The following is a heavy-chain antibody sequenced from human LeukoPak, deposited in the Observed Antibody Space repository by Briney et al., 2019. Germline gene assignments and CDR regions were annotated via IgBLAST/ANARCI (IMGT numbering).Heavy chain of an antibody. V-gene: IGHV5-51*01. CDR1: GYSFSTYW. CDR2: IYPGDSDT. D-gene: IGHD6-19*01. J-gene: IGHJ3*02. Sequence: GESLKISCKGSGYSFSTYWIGWVRQMPGKGLEWMGIIYPGDSDTRYSPSFQGQVTISADKSISTAYLQWSGLPAWHSDLHYCPSRGYRSGAHAFDMWPQGTMVSVSS. CDR3: PSRGYRSGAHAFDM.